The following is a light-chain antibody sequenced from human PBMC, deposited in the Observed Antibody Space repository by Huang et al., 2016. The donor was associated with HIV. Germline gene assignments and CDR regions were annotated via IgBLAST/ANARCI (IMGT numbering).Light chain of an antibody. J-gene: IGKJ4*01. Sequence: EIVLTQSPGTLSLSPGERATLFCRASQTIRSNYLAWYQQQPGQAPRLLLYGASSRATGIADRFRGSGSGTDFTLTISRLEPEDYAVYYCHQYGSFPLTFGGGTKVEIK. CDR2: GAS. V-gene: IGKV3-20*01. CDR3: HQYGSFPLT. CDR1: QTIRSNY.